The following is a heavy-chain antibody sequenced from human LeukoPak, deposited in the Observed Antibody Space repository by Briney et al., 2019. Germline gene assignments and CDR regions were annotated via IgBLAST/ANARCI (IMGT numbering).Heavy chain of an antibody. J-gene: IGHJ4*02. CDR3: TRLGGSYYTY. Sequence: GGSLRLSCAASGFTFSSYWMSWVRQAPGKGLEWVANIRQDGGEKYYVDSVKGRFTISRDNAKNSLFLQMNSLRAEDTAVYYCTRLGGSYYTYWGQGTLVTVSS. D-gene: IGHD1-26*01. V-gene: IGHV3-7*01. CDR2: IRQDGGEK. CDR1: GFTFSSYW.